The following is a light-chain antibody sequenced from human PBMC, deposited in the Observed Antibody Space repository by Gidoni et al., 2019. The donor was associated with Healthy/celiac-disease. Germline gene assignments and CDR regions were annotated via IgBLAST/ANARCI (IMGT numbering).Light chain of an antibody. V-gene: IGKV4-1*01. J-gene: IGKJ2*01. CDR1: QSVLYSSNNQNY. CDR2: WAS. Sequence: DIVMTQSPDSLAVSLGESATINCKSSQSVLYSSNNQNYLAWYQQKPGQPPKLLIYWASTRESGVPDRFSGSGSGTDFTLTISSLQAQAVAVYYCQQYYSTPYTFGQGTKLEIK. CDR3: QQYYSTPYT.